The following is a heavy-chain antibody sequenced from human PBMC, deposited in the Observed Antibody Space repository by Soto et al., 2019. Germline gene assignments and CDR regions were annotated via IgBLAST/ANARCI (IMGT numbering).Heavy chain of an antibody. V-gene: IGHV2-5*02. Sequence: QITLKESGPTLVKPTQTLTLTCTFSGFSLSTSGVGVGWIRQPPGKALEWLALIYWDDDKRYSPSLKSRLTITKDTSKNQVVLTMTNMDPVDTATYYCAHARGIAAAGSNWFDPWGQGTLVTVSS. CDR3: AHARGIAAAGSNWFDP. D-gene: IGHD6-13*01. J-gene: IGHJ5*02. CDR2: IYWDDDK. CDR1: GFSLSTSGVG.